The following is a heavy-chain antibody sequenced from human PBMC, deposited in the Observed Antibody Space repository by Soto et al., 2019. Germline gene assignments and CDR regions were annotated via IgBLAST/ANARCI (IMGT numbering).Heavy chain of an antibody. D-gene: IGHD4-17*01. V-gene: IGHV5-51*01. J-gene: IGHJ6*02. CDR2: IYPGDSDT. CDR1: GYTLTNFW. CDR3: ARDKTTVPSKTLYYYNGLDV. Sequence: PGESLKISCKGSGYTLTNFWIGWVRQLPGKDLDWMGVIYPGDSDTRYNPSFQALVTISADTSISTAYLQWSSLRASDTAMYYCARDKTTVPSKTLYYYNGLDVWGQGTTVTVSS.